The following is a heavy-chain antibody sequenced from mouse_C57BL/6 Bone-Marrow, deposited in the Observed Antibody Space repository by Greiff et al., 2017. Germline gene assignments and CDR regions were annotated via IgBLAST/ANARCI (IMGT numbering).Heavy chain of an antibody. CDR2: IDPSDSYT. V-gene: IGHV1-69*01. CDR3: ARSKDY. J-gene: IGHJ2*01. Sequence: VQLQQSGAELVMPGASVKLSCKASGYTFTSYWMHWVKQMPGQGLEWIGEIDPSDSYTNYNQKFNGKYTLTVDKSSSTAYMQLSSLTSEDSAVYYCARSKDYWGQGTTLTVSS. CDR1: GYTFTSYW. D-gene: IGHD1-3*01.